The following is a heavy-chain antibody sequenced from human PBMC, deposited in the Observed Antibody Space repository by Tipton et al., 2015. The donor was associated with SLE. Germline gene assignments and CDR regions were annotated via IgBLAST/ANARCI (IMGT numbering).Heavy chain of an antibody. CDR2: ISGGSSAT. Sequence: SLRLSCAASGFTFSSYEMNWVRQAPGKGLEWLSYISGGSSATYYADSVQGRFTISRDNDKNSVYLQMNSLRAEDTAVYFCAGSRFLKWLCYIDYWGQGTQVTVSS. CDR1: GFTFSSYE. V-gene: IGHV3-48*03. CDR3: AGSRFLKWLCYIDY. J-gene: IGHJ4*02. D-gene: IGHD3-3*01.